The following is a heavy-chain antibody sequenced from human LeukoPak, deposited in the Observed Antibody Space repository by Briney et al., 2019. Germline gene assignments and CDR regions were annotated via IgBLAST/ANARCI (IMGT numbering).Heavy chain of an antibody. CDR3: AKGASYGTYDAFDF. Sequence: GGSLRLSCAASGFTFDDYGMTWVRQAPGKGLEWVSGLTWNGGSTVYADSVKGRFTISRDNAKSSLSLQMNSLRAEDMALYYCAKGASYGTYDAFDFWGQGTMVTVSS. D-gene: IGHD3-16*01. V-gene: IGHV3-20*04. CDR1: GFTFDDYG. CDR2: LTWNGGST. J-gene: IGHJ3*01.